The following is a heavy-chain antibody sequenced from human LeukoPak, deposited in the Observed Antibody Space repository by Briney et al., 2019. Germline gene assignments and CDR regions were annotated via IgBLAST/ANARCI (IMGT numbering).Heavy chain of an antibody. V-gene: IGHV4-59*01. D-gene: IGHD3-22*01. CDR3: ARDRNYYDSSGPPYYYSALDV. Sequence: PSETLSLTCTVSGGSISSYYWSWIRQPPGKGLEWIGYIYHSGNTYYNPSLKSRVTISIHNSKNQFSLKVNSVTAADTAVYYCARDRNYYDSSGPPYYYSALDVWGQGTTVTVPS. CDR1: GGSISSYY. CDR2: IYHSGNT. J-gene: IGHJ6*02.